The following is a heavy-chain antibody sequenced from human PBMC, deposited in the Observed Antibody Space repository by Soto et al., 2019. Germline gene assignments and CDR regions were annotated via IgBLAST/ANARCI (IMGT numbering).Heavy chain of an antibody. Sequence: QVQLQESGPGLVKPSETLSLTCTVSGDSINKYQWSWVRQPPGKGLERIGCFYFSTNYNPAPYSRITITGDRSINHASLKPTSATAADTAASFCARSNTRKSSPDYWGQGTLMSVSS. CDR3: ARSNTRKSSPDY. J-gene: IGHJ4*02. D-gene: IGHD2-15*01. CDR2: FYFST. V-gene: IGHV4-4*08. CDR1: GDSINKYQ.